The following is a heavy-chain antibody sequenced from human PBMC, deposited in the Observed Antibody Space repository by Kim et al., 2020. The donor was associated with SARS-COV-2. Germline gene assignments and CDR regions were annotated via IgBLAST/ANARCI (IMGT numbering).Heavy chain of an antibody. J-gene: IGHJ4*02. CDR3: ARGRFGGSFDY. CDR2: NP. Sequence: NPGYSKKFQGRVTITGETSASTAYMDLTSLRFEDTAVYYCARGRFGGSFDYWGQGTLVTVSS. V-gene: IGHV1-3*01. D-gene: IGHD3-10*01.